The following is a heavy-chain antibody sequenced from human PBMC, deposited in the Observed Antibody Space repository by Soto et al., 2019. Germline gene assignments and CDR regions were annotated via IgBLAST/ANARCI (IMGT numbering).Heavy chain of an antibody. CDR1: ESTFNTYH. D-gene: IGHD3-22*01. J-gene: IGHJ4*02. V-gene: IGHV1-46*02. CDR2: INPRGRT. Sequence: QVQLVQSGAEVKKPGASVKLSCKASESTFNTYHIHWVRQAPGQGLGLMGIINPRGRTSYPQKFQGRVTITRDTSASTVYMELSSLRSEDTAVYYCARDGSGYYYGSFDYWGQGTPVTVFS. CDR3: ARDGSGYYYGSFDY.